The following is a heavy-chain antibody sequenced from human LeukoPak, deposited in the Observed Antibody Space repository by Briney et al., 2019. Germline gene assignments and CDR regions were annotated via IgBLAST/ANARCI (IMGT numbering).Heavy chain of an antibody. V-gene: IGHV3-23*01. Sequence: GGSLRLSCAASGFTFNSHAMSWVRQAPGKGLEWVSAISGGGGSTYHADFVKGRFTISRDNSKNTLSLQMNSLRVEDTAVYYCARDQGYDYVWGNNRYDYWGQGTLVTVSS. D-gene: IGHD3-16*01. CDR3: ARDQGYDYVWGNNRYDY. CDR1: GFTFNSHA. J-gene: IGHJ4*02. CDR2: ISGGGGST.